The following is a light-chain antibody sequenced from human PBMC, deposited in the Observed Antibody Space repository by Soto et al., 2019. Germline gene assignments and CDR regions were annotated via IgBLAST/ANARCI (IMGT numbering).Light chain of an antibody. CDR2: DAA. V-gene: IGKV1-5*01. CDR3: QQYYFYAT. Sequence: DIQVTQSPSTLSASVGDRVTITCRASQSVSTWLAWFQQKPGKVPKLLIYDAATLESGVPSRFSGSGSGTEFTLSISNVQPEDIANYYCQQYYFYATFGQGNRVEIK. CDR1: QSVSTW. J-gene: IGKJ1*01.